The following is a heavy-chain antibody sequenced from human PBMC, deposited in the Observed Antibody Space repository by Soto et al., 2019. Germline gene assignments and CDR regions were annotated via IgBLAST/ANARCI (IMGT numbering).Heavy chain of an antibody. Sequence: CGSVRLSCAASGFTFSSYWMSWVRQAPGKGLEWVANIKQDGSEKYYVDSVKGRFTISRDNAKNSLYLQMNSLRAEDTAVYYCARVTYPRAFDIWGQGTMVTVSS. V-gene: IGHV3-7*01. CDR2: IKQDGSEK. J-gene: IGHJ3*02. CDR3: ARVTYPRAFDI. CDR1: GFTFSSYW.